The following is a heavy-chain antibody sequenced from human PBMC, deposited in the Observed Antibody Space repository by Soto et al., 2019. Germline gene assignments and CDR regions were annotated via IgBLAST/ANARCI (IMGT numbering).Heavy chain of an antibody. D-gene: IGHD6-13*01. CDR1: GGSISGYY. CDR3: ARIIAAAGTSNWFDP. CDR2: IYYSGST. Sequence: SETLSLTCVVSGGSISGYYWIWIRQPPGKGLEWIGYIYYSGSTNYNPSLKSRVTISVDTSKNQFSLKLSSVTAADTAVYYCARIIAAAGTSNWFDPWGQGTLVTVSS. V-gene: IGHV4-59*08. J-gene: IGHJ5*02.